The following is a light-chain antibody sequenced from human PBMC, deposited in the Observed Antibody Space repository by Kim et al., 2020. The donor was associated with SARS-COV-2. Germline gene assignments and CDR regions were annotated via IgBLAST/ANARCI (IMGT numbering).Light chain of an antibody. Sequence: IQLTQSPSSLSASVGDIVTITCRASQDMRNSLAWYQQKPGKVPKLLIYGASTLQSGVPLRFSGSGSGTDFTLTISSLQPEDFATYYCQQLNSYSLTFGGGTKVDIK. J-gene: IGKJ4*01. CDR1: QDMRNS. CDR2: GAS. V-gene: IGKV1-9*01. CDR3: QQLNSYSLT.